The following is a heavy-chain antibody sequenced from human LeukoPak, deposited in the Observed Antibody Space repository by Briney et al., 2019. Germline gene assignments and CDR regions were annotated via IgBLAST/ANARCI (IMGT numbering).Heavy chain of an antibody. V-gene: IGHV3-33*08. CDR1: GFTFSSYG. CDR2: IWYGGSNK. J-gene: IGHJ4*02. Sequence: GRSLRLSCAASGFTFSSYGMHWVRQAPGKGLEWVAVIWYGGSNKYYADSVKGRFTISRDNSKNTLYLQMNSLRAEDTAVYYCANPPPAYGSGSYPFDYWGQGTLVTVSS. CDR3: ANPPPAYGSGSYPFDY. D-gene: IGHD3-10*01.